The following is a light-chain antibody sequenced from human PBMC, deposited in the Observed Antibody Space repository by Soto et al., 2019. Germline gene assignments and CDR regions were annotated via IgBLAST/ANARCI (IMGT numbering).Light chain of an antibody. V-gene: IGKV3-20*01. Sequence: EVVMTQSPATLSVSPGERATLSCRASQSVRSNLAWYQQKPGQAPRLLIYGASSRATGIPDRFSGSGSGTDFTLTISRLEPEDFAVYYCQQYGSSPLTFGPGTKVDIK. CDR3: QQYGSSPLT. CDR2: GAS. CDR1: QSVRSN. J-gene: IGKJ3*01.